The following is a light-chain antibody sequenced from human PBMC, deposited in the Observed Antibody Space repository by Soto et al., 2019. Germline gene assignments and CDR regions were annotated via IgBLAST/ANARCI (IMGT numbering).Light chain of an antibody. CDR1: QSVSSY. Sequence: ESVLTESPATLSLSTGERATLSCRASQSVSSYLAWYQQKPGQAPRLLIYDASNRATGIPDRFSGSGSGTDFTLTISRLEPEDFAVYYCQQYGSSLITFGQGTRPEIK. CDR3: QQYGSSLIT. V-gene: IGKV3-20*01. CDR2: DAS. J-gene: IGKJ5*01.